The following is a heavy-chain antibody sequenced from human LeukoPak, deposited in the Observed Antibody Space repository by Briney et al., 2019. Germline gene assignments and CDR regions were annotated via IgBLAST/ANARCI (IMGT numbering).Heavy chain of an antibody. CDR2: ISGSGGST. D-gene: IGHD3-3*01. J-gene: IGHJ4*02. Sequence: GGSLRLSCAASGFTFSSYAMSWVRQAPGKGLEWVSAISGSGGSTYYADSVKGRFTISRDNSKNTLYLQMNSLRAEDTAVYYCAKLQGYDFWSGYYDFDYWGRGTLVTVSS. V-gene: IGHV3-23*01. CDR3: AKLQGYDFWSGYYDFDY. CDR1: GFTFSSYA.